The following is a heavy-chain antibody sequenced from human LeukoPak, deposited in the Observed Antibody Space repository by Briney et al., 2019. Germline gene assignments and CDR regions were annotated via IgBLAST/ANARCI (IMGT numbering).Heavy chain of an antibody. J-gene: IGHJ2*01. CDR3: ARDGYFDL. Sequence: PGASVKVSCKASGYTFTTHGIAWVRQAPGQGLEWMEWISAHNGNTNYAQSLQGRVTMTTDTSTNTAYMELRSLRSDDTAVYYCARDGYFDLWGRGTLVTVSS. CDR1: GYTFTTHG. V-gene: IGHV1-18*01. CDR2: ISAHNGNT.